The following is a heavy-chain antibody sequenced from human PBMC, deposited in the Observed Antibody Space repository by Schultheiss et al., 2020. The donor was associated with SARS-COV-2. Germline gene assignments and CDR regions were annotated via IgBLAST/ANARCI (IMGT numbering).Heavy chain of an antibody. D-gene: IGHD2-2*01. CDR1: GGSISSYY. CDR2: IYYIGST. Sequence: SETLSLTCTVSGGSISSYYWSWIRQPPGKGLEWIGYIYYIGSTNYNPSLKSRVTISVDTSKNQFSLKLSSVTAADTAVYYCARRVVVPAAMTYFDYWGQGTLVTVSS. CDR3: ARRVVVPAAMTYFDY. J-gene: IGHJ4*02. V-gene: IGHV4-59*08.